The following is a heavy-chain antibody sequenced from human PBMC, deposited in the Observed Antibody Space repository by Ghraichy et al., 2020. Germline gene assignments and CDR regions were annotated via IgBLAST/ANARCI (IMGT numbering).Heavy chain of an antibody. Sequence: GGSLRLSCAASGFTFSSYAMHWVRQAPGKGLEWVAVISYDGSNKYYADSVKGRFTISRDNSKNTLYLQMNSLRAEETALYYWAKAIRSYPGYYYGMDVWGQGTTVTVSS. D-gene: IGHD1-26*01. CDR2: ISYDGSNK. CDR1: GFTFSSYA. V-gene: IGHV3-30*18. CDR3: AKAIRSYPGYYYGMDV. J-gene: IGHJ6*02.